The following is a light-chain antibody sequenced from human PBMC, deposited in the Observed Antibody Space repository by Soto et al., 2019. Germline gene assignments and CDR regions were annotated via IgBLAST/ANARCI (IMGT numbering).Light chain of an antibody. CDR3: QQRSNWPIT. V-gene: IGKV3-15*01. CDR1: QSLNNN. CDR2: GAF. J-gene: IGKJ5*01. Sequence: VMTESHGTLSVYHGERATLSCRASQSLNNNLAWYQQKPGQAPRLLIYGAFTRATGIPARFSGSGSGKEFTLTISSLEPEDFAVYYCQQRSNWPITFGQGTRLEIK.